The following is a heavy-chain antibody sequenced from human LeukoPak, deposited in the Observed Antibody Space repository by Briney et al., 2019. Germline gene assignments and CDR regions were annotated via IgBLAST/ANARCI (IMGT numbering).Heavy chain of an antibody. J-gene: IGHJ4*02. D-gene: IGHD3-22*01. Sequence: ASVKVSCKASGGTFSSYAISWVRQAPGQGLEWMGGIIPIFGTANYAQKFQGRVTITADESTSTAYMELSSLRSEDTAVYYCARGSYYDSSGFANFGYWGQGTLVTVSS. CDR2: IIPIFGTA. V-gene: IGHV1-69*13. CDR1: GGTFSSYA. CDR3: ARGSYYDSSGFANFGY.